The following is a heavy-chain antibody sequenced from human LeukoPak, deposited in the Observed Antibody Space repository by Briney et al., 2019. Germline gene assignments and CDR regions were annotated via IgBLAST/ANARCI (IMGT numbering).Heavy chain of an antibody. CDR3: VKDWGAYFASGSSYFDY. Sequence: PGGSLRLSCAASGFTFSSYGMTWVRQAPGKGLEWVSYISSSSSTIYYADSVKGRFTISRDNSKDTLYLQMNSLRPEDTAVYYCVKDWGAYFASGSSYFDYWGQGTLVTVSS. J-gene: IGHJ4*02. CDR2: ISSSSSTI. V-gene: IGHV3-48*01. CDR1: GFTFSSYG. D-gene: IGHD3-10*01.